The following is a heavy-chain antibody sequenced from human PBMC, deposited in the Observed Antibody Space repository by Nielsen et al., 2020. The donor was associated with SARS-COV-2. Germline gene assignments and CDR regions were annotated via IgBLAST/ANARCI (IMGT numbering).Heavy chain of an antibody. D-gene: IGHD4/OR15-4a*01. CDR1: GFTFSSYG. CDR3: AREFCTSAHCPFDS. J-gene: IGHJ4*02. CDR2: ISYDGSNK. V-gene: IGHV3-30*03. Sequence: GESLKISCAGSGFTFSSYGMHWVRQAPGKGLEWVAVISYDGSNKYYADSVKGRFTIPRDNSKNTLYLQMNSLRAEDTAVYYCAREFCTSAHCPFDSWGQGTLVSVSS.